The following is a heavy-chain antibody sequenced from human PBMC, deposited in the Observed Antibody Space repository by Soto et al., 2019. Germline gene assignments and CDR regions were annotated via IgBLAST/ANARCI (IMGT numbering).Heavy chain of an antibody. CDR3: ARRALGYYDSSGPTY. CDR1: GGSISSSNW. Sequence: SETLSLTCAVSGGSISSSNWWSWVRQPPGKGLEWIGEIYHSGSTNYNPSLKSRVTISVDKSKNQFSLKLRSVTAADTAVYYCARRALGYYDSSGPTYWGQGTLVTVSS. V-gene: IGHV4-4*02. D-gene: IGHD3-22*01. CDR2: IYHSGST. J-gene: IGHJ4*02.